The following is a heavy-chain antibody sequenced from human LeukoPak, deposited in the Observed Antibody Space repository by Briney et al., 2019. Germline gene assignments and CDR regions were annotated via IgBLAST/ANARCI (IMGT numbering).Heavy chain of an antibody. J-gene: IGHJ4*02. CDR3: ARVLSSGPWGIDY. Sequence: PGGSLRLSCAASGFTFSSYAMSWVRQAPGKGLEWVSAISGSGDSTYYGDSVKGRFTISRDNSKNTLYLQMNSLRAEGTAVYYCARVLSSGPWGIDYWGQGTLVTVSS. CDR1: GFTFSSYA. V-gene: IGHV3-23*01. CDR2: ISGSGDST. D-gene: IGHD3-10*01.